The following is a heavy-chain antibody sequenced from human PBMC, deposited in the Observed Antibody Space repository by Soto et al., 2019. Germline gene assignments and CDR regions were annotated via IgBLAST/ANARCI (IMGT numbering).Heavy chain of an antibody. V-gene: IGHV1-46*01. CDR1: GYTFIHYY. Sequence: QVQLVQSGAEVKKPGASVKISCKASGYTFIHYYIHWVRQAPGQGLEWMAIINPNGGSTNYAQKFQARVTLRRASSTTTVSMELNSLDSDDTAVYFCARSLLQADFWGQGTLVTVSS. J-gene: IGHJ4*02. CDR2: INPNGGST. D-gene: IGHD2-21*01. CDR3: ARSLLQADF.